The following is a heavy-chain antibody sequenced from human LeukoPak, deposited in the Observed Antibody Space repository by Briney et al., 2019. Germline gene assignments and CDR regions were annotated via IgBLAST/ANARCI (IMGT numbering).Heavy chain of an antibody. V-gene: IGHV3-30*04. Sequence: GGSLRLSCAASGFTFSSYAMHWVRQAPGKGLEWVAVISYDGSNKYYADSVKGRFTISRDNSKNTLYLQMNSLRAEDTAVYYCAREGPAAMWGAFDIWGQGTMVTVSS. CDR3: AREGPAAMWGAFDI. CDR2: ISYDGSNK. CDR1: GFTFSSYA. D-gene: IGHD2-2*01. J-gene: IGHJ3*02.